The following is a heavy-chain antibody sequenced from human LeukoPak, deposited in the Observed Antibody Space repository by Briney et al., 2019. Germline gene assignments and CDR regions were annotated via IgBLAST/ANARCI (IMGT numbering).Heavy chain of an antibody. J-gene: IGHJ5*02. D-gene: IGHD4-23*01. CDR1: GGTFSSYA. V-gene: IGHV1-69*04. CDR3: ARGPNKSDGGNSGSAWFDP. CDR2: IIPILGIA. Sequence: SVKVSCKASGGTFSSYAISWVRQAPGQGLEWMGRIIPILGIANYAQKFQGRVTITADKSTSTAYMELRSLRSEDTAVYYCARGPNKSDGGNSGSAWFDPWGQGTLVTVSS.